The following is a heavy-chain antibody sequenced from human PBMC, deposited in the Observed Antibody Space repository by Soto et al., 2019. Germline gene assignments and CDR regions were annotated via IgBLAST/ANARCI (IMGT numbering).Heavy chain of an antibody. Sequence: QVQLQESGPGLVKPSETLSLTCTVSGGSVNSANYYWSWIRQPPGKRLQWIGYIFYSGNSGSTNYNRSRESRITISVDTSKNHFSLKLRSVTAADTALYYCARVGSSGYYGWFDPWGQGTLVTVSS. CDR3: ARVGSSGYYGWFDP. CDR2: IFYSGNSGST. D-gene: IGHD3-22*01. V-gene: IGHV4-61*03. J-gene: IGHJ5*02. CDR1: GGSVNSANYY.